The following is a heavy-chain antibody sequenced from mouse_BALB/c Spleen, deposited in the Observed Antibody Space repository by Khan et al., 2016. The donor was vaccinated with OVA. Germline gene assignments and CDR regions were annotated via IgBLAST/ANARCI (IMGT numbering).Heavy chain of an antibody. J-gene: IGHJ4*01. CDR1: GYTFTNAG. CDR3: ARGGAAYYKNDGGAMDD. V-gene: IGHV9-4*02. CDR2: INTHSGVP. D-gene: IGHD2-12*01. Sequence: QIQLVQSGPELKKPGETVRISCKASGYTFTNAGMQWVQKMPGKGLKWIGWINTHSGVPKYAEAFKGRFAFSLDTSATTAYLQITNLKNEDTATYFCARGGAAYYKNDGGAMDDWGQGTSVTVSS.